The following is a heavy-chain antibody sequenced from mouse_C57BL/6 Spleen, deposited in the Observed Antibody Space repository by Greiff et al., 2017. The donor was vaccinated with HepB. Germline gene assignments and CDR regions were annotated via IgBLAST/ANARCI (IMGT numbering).Heavy chain of an antibody. J-gene: IGHJ3*01. CDR3: VRTDYCGSSYVGWFAY. D-gene: IGHD1-1*01. V-gene: IGHV1-82*01. CDR2: IYPGDGDT. Sequence: QVQLQQSGPELVKPGASVKISCKASGYAFSSSWMNWVKQRPGKGLEWIGRIYPGDGDTNYNGKFKGKATLTADKSSSTAYMQLSSLTSEDSAVYFCVRTDYCGSSYVGWFAYWGKGTLVTVSA. CDR1: GYAFSSSW.